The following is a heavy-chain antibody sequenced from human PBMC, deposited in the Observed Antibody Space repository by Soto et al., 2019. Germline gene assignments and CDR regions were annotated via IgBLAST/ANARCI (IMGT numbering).Heavy chain of an antibody. D-gene: IGHD3-3*01. V-gene: IGHV1-58*01. J-gene: IGHJ4*02. CDR3: ARDLFGEWLSL. CDR1: GFTFTSSA. Sequence: SVKVSCKASGFTFTSSAVQWVRQARGQRLEWIGWIVVGSGNTNYAQKLQGRVTMTTDTSTSTAYMELRSLRSDDTAVYYCARDLFGEWLSLWGQGTLVTVSS. CDR2: IVVGSGNT.